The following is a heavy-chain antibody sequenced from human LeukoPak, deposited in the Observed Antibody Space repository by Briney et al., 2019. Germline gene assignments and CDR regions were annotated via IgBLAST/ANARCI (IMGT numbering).Heavy chain of an antibody. V-gene: IGHV4-59*01. CDR3: ARDVLGGEDY. CDR1: GGYISSYY. J-gene: IGHJ4*02. CDR2: IYFSGTS. Sequence: SETLSLTCTVSGGYISSYYWSWLRQPPGKRLEWIGNIYFSGTSNYNPSLKNRVSLSIDTSRKQVSLKLASVTADDTAVYYCARDVLGGEDYWGQGTLVTVSS. D-gene: IGHD3-10*02.